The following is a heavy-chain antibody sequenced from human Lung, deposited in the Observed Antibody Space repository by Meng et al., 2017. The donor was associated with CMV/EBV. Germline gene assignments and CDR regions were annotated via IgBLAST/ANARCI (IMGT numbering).Heavy chain of an antibody. V-gene: IGHV4-34*01. D-gene: IGHD3-3*01. J-gene: IGHJ4*02. CDR1: GGSFSGYY. Sequence: LXCAVYGGSFSGYYWSWIRQHPGKGLELIGEINHSGSTNYNPSLKSRVTISVDTSKNQFSLKLSSVTAADTAVYYCARGRYDFWSGYYRGYFDYWXQGTLVTVSS. CDR2: INHSGST. CDR3: ARGRYDFWSGYYRGYFDY.